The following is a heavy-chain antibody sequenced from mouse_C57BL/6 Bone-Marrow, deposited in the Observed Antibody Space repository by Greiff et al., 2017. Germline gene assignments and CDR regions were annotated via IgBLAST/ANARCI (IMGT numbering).Heavy chain of an antibody. D-gene: IGHD1-1*01. CDR2: INPSSGYT. Sequence: VQLQESGAELAKPGASVKLSCKASGYTFTSYWMHWVKQRPGQGLEWIGYINPSSGYTKYNQKFKDNATLTADKSSSTAYMQLSSLTYEDSAVYYCARVPLPTVVATDWYFDVWGTGTTVTVSS. V-gene: IGHV1-7*01. CDR1: GYTFTSYW. CDR3: ARVPLPTVVATDWYFDV. J-gene: IGHJ1*03.